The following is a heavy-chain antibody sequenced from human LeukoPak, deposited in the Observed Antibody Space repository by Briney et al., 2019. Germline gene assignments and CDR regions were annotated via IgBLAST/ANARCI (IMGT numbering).Heavy chain of an antibody. Sequence: ASVKVSCKASGYTFTGYYMHWVRQAPGQGREWMGWINPNSGGTNYAQKFQGRVTMTRDTSISTAYMELSRLRSDDTAVYYCARDLGVYCSSTSCSSVYWGQGTLVTVSS. J-gene: IGHJ4*02. CDR2: INPNSGGT. CDR1: GYTFTGYY. V-gene: IGHV1-2*02. D-gene: IGHD2-2*01. CDR3: ARDLGVYCSSTSCSSVY.